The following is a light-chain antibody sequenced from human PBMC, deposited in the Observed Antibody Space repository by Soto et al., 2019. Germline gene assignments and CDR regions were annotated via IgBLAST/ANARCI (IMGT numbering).Light chain of an antibody. CDR3: QQYDNWPIT. Sequence: IVLTQSPATLSVSPGERATLSCRASQSVNSNLAWYQQKPGQAPRLLISGTSTRATGIPARLSGSGSGTEFTHTISSLRSEDFAVYYCQQYDNWPITFGQGTRLEIK. V-gene: IGKV3-15*01. CDR2: GTS. CDR1: QSVNSN. J-gene: IGKJ5*01.